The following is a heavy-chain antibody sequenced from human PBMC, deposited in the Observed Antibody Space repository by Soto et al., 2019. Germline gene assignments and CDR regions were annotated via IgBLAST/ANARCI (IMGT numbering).Heavy chain of an antibody. J-gene: IGHJ3*02. D-gene: IGHD6-13*01. CDR2: IYYSGST. CDR1: GGSISSGGYY. V-gene: IGHV4-31*01. CDR3: ARVGGGSIAARIFGIAAAGDDAFDI. Sequence: QVQLQESGPGLVKPSQTLSLTCTVSGGSISSGGYYWSWIRQHPGKGLEWIGYIYYSGSTYYNPSPQVLVSMSVDTSTNPFSLRVRTWDAEGKAVYYCARVGGGSIAARIFGIAAAGDDAFDIWGQGTMVTVSS.